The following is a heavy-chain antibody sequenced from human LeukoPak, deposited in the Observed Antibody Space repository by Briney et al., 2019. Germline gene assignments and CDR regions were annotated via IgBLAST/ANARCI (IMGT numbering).Heavy chain of an antibody. CDR3: ARDPPEWQQLLRGGNY. CDR2: INPNSGGT. Sequence: ASVKVSGKASGYTFTGYYMHWVRQAPGQGLEWMGWINPNSGGTNYAQKFQGRVTMTRDTSISTAYMELSRLRSDDTAVYYCARDPPEWQQLLRGGNYWGQGTLVTVSS. D-gene: IGHD6-13*01. J-gene: IGHJ4*02. CDR1: GYTFTGYY. V-gene: IGHV1-2*02.